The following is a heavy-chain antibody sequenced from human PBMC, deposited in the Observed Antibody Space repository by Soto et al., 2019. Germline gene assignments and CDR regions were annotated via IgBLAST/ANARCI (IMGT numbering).Heavy chain of an antibody. CDR2: INPSGSST. CDR3: ARITVTTRYFDY. Sequence: LEWMGIINPSGSSTSYVQKFQGRVTMTRDTSTSTVYMELSSLRTEDTAVFYCARITVTTRYFDYWGQGPMVTVSS. V-gene: IGHV1-46*01. J-gene: IGHJ4*02. D-gene: IGHD4-17*01.